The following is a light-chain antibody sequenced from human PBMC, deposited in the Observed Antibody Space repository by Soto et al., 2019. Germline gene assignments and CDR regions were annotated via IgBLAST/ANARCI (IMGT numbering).Light chain of an antibody. CDR3: QQLNSYPLT. V-gene: IGKV1-9*01. CDR1: QGISSY. CDR2: AAS. Sequence: DIQLTQSPSFLSASVGDRVTITCRASQGISSYLAWYQQKPGKAPKLLIYAASTLQSGVPSRFSGSGSGTEFTLTISSLHPEDFATYYCQQLNSYPLTFGGGTKVDIK. J-gene: IGKJ4*01.